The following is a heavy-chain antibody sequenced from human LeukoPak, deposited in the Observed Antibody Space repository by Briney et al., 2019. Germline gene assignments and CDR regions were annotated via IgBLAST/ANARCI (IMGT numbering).Heavy chain of an antibody. D-gene: IGHD2-15*01. J-gene: IGHJ4*02. Sequence: ASVKVSCKASGYTFTNYYIHWVRQAPGQGLEWLGWIHPKSGGTNCVQKFQGRVTLTRDTSIRTAYMELRSLTSDDTAVYHCAKGYCGSGSCFDFDFWGQGTLVTVSS. CDR2: IHPKSGGT. V-gene: IGHV1-2*02. CDR1: GYTFTNYY. CDR3: AKGYCGSGSCFDFDF.